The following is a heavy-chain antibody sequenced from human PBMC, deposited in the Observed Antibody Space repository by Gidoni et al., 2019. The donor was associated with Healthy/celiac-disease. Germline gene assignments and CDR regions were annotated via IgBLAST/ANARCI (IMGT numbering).Heavy chain of an antibody. Sequence: QVQLQESGPGLVKPSQTLSLTCTVSGGSISSGGYSWSWIRQHPGKGLEWIGYIYDSGSTYYNPSLKSRVTISVDTSKSQFSLKLSSVTAADTAVYYCARTINWGYDYWGQGTLVTVSS. D-gene: IGHD7-27*01. J-gene: IGHJ4*02. CDR2: IYDSGST. CDR3: ARTINWGYDY. V-gene: IGHV4-31*03. CDR1: GGSISSGGYS.